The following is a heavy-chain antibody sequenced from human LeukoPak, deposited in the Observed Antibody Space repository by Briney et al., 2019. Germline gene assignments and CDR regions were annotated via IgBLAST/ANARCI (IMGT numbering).Heavy chain of an antibody. Sequence: GGSLRLSCAASGFTFSDYYMSWIRQAPGKGLEWVSYISSSGSTIYYADSVKGRFTISRDNAKNSLYLQMNSLRAEDTAVYYCARESSSWFFGDGLNWFDPWGQGTLVTVSS. J-gene: IGHJ5*02. CDR2: ISSSGSTI. V-gene: IGHV3-11*01. D-gene: IGHD6-13*01. CDR1: GFTFSDYY. CDR3: ARESSSWFFGDGLNWFDP.